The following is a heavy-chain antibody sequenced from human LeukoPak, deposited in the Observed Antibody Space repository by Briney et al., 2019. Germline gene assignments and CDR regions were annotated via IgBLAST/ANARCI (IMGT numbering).Heavy chain of an antibody. CDR1: GGSISSTTYY. J-gene: IGHJ4*02. CDR2: IYYSGST. CDR3: ARQGAYSYGYDY. Sequence: PSETLSLTCTVSGGSISSTTYYWGWIRQPPGKGLEWIGSIYYSGSTYYNPSLKSRVTISVDTSKNQFSLKLSSVTAADTAVYYCARQGAYSYGYDYWGQGTLVTVSS. D-gene: IGHD5-18*01. V-gene: IGHV4-39*01.